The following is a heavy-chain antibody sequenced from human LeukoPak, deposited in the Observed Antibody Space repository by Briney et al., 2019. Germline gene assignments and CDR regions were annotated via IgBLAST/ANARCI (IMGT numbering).Heavy chain of an antibody. CDR3: ARDSDCSGGSCHFDY. CDR1: GYTFASYG. Sequence: ASVKVSCKASGYTFASYGISWVRQAPGQGLEWMGWITAYNGKTNYAQKLRGRVTMTTDTSTSTAYMELRSLRSDDTAVYYCARDSDCSGGSCHFDYWGQGTLVTVSS. CDR2: ITAYNGKT. V-gene: IGHV1-18*01. J-gene: IGHJ4*02. D-gene: IGHD2-15*01.